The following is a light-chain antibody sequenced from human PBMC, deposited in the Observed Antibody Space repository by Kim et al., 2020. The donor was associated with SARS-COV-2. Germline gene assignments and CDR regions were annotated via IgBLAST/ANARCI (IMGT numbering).Light chain of an antibody. Sequence: PGQTASITCSGDKLGDKYACWYQQKPGQSPVLVIYHDSKRPSGIPERFSGSNSGNTATLTISGTQAMDEADYYCQAWDSSTAAVVFGVGTQLTVL. CDR1: KLGDKY. CDR3: QAWDSSTAAVV. J-gene: IGLJ2*01. CDR2: HDS. V-gene: IGLV3-1*01.